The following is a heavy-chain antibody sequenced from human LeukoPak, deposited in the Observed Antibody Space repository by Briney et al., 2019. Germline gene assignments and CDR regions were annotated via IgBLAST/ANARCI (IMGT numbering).Heavy chain of an antibody. CDR2: ISSGSSTI. J-gene: IGHJ3*02. D-gene: IGHD5-24*01. CDR1: GFIFSDYS. Sequence: GGSLRLSCAASGFIFSDYSINWVRQAPGKGLEWVSFISSGSSTIDYSDSVKGRFTISRDNAKNTLYLQMNSLRAEDTAVYYCARGFGGYNNPPGAFDIWGQGTMVTVSS. CDR3: ARGFGGYNNPPGAFDI. V-gene: IGHV3-48*01.